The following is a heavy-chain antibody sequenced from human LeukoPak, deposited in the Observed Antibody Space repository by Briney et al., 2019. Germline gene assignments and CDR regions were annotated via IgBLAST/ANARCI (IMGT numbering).Heavy chain of an antibody. J-gene: IGHJ4*02. CDR2: ISAYNGST. D-gene: IGHD1-26*01. CDR3: ARAPGGVFEGIVGATVDY. CDR1: GYTFTSYD. Sequence: ASVKVSCKASGYTFTSYDIIWVRQAPGQGLEWMGWISAYNGSTNSAQKPQGRVTMTTDTSTSTAYMELSRLRSDDTAVYYCARAPGGVFEGIVGATVDYWGQGTLVTVSS. V-gene: IGHV1-18*01.